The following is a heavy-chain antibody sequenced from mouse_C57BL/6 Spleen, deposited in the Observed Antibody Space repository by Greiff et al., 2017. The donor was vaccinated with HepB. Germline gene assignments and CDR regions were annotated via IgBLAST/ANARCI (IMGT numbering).Heavy chain of an antibody. J-gene: IGHJ3*01. CDR3: ARYGGYYDYDGAWFAY. D-gene: IGHD2-4*01. CDR2: IYPGSGST. CDR1: GYTFTSYW. V-gene: IGHV1-55*01. Sequence: QVQLQQPGAELVKPGASVKMSCKASGYTFTSYWITWVKQRPGQGLEWIGDIYPGSGSTNYNEKFKSKATLTVDTSSSTAYMQLSSLTSEDSAVYYCARYGGYYDYDGAWFAYWGQGTLVTVSA.